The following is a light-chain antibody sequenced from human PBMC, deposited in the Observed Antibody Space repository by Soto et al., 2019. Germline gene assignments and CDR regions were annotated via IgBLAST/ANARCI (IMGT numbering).Light chain of an antibody. J-gene: IGLJ1*01. Sequence: QSVLTQPPSASSTPGQTVTISCSGSTSNIGTFYVYWYQHLPGTAPKLLIYLGDQRASGVSDRFSVSKSDTSASLAINGRRSDDEAYYYCAAWDDHLNAYVFGSGTKLTVL. CDR3: AAWDDHLNAYV. CDR2: LGD. V-gene: IGLV1-47*02. CDR1: TSNIGTFY.